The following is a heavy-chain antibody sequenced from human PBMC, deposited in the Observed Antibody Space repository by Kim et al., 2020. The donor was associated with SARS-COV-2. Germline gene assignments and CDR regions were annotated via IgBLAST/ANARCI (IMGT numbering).Heavy chain of an antibody. J-gene: IGHJ4*02. D-gene: IGHD3-16*02. CDR1: GFIFDDYA. CDR3: AKVPSSVWGKYRTNIVDY. V-gene: IGHV3-23*01. CDR2: ITAGGGTT. Sequence: GGSLRLSCAASGFIFDDYAMTWVRQFPGMGLQWVSGITAGGGTTFYADSVEGRFTISRDNSRNLLFLQMNSLTAEDTAVYFCAKVPSSVWGKYRTNIVDYWGRGALVTVSS.